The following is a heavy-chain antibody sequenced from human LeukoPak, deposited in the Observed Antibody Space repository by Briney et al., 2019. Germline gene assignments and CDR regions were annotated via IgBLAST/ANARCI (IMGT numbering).Heavy chain of an antibody. CDR1: GGSISSSSYY. CDR3: AKQIYYYDSSGVDY. D-gene: IGHD3-22*01. J-gene: IGHJ4*02. Sequence: SETLSLTCTVSGGSISSSSYYWGWIRQPPGRGLEWIGSIYYSGSTYYNPSLKSRVTISVNTSKKPFSLKLSSVTAADTAVYYCAKQIYYYDSSGVDYWGQGTLVTVSS. V-gene: IGHV4-39*01. CDR2: IYYSGST.